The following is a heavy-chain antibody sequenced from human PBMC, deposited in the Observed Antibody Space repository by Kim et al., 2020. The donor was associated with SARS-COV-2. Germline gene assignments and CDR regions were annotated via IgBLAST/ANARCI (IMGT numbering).Heavy chain of an antibody. D-gene: IGHD3-10*01. CDR3: ARGRYYYGSGSYYSLDY. CDR1: GGSFSGYY. CDR2: INHSGST. J-gene: IGHJ4*02. V-gene: IGHV4-34*01. Sequence: SETLSLTCAVYGGSFSGYYWSWIRQPPGKGLEWIGEINHSGSTNYNPSLKSRVTISVDTSKNQFSLKLSSVTAADTAVYYCARGRYYYGSGSYYSLDYWGQGTLVTVSS.